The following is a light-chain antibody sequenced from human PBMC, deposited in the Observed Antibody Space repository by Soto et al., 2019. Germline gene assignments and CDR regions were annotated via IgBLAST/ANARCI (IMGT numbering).Light chain of an antibody. J-gene: IGKJ4*02. V-gene: IGKV3-20*01. CDR2: GAS. CDR3: QQYGRSTGLT. CDR1: QSLYSSY. Sequence: EVGLTQSPGTLSLSPGERATLSCWASQSLYSSYLAWYQQKPGQAPRLLIYGASSRATGIPDRFSGSGSGTDFTLTITRLEPEDFAGYYCQQYGRSTGLTFGGGTKVEIK.